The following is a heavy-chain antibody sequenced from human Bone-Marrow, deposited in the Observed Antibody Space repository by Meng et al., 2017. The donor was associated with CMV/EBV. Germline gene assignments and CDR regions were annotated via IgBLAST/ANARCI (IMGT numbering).Heavy chain of an antibody. CDR1: CYTFTTYY. CDR2: INPSGGST. D-gene: IGHD6-19*01. V-gene: IGHV1-46*01. Sequence: HVQSGQAGAEGKKRGASVRVSCKLSCYTFTTYYMHWVRQDPGQGLEWMGIINPSGGSTSYAQKFQGRVTMTRDTSTSSVYMELISLRSEDTAVYYCARGNEYSSGWSVGEFDPWGQGTLVTVYS. CDR3: ARGNEYSSGWSVGEFDP. J-gene: IGHJ5*02.